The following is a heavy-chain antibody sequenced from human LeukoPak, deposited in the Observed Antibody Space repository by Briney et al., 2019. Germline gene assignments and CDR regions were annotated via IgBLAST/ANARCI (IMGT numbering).Heavy chain of an antibody. J-gene: IGHJ4*02. D-gene: IGHD6-6*01. V-gene: IGHV3-30*04. CDR1: GFTLSDYA. Sequence: GGSLRLSCAASGFTLSDYAIHWLRQAPGKGLDWVALIVDDGSNKFYADSVKGRFTISRDNSKNMLYLQMNSLRAEDTAVYYCAKWKYSNSGIDDYWGQGTLVTVSS. CDR3: AKWKYSNSGIDDY. CDR2: IVDDGSNK.